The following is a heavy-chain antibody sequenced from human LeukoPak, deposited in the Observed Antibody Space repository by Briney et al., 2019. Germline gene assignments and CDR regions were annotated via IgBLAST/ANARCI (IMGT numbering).Heavy chain of an antibody. J-gene: IGHJ6*03. CDR1: GYSFTSYW. CDR2: IYPGDSDT. Sequence: NRGESLKISCKGSGYSFTSYWIGWVRQMPGKGLEWMGIIYPGDSDTRYSPSFQGQVTISADKSISTAYLQWSSLRASDTAMYYCARVGLIQLWLDCYYMDVWGKGTTVTVSS. V-gene: IGHV5-51*01. D-gene: IGHD5-18*01. CDR3: ARVGLIQLWLDCYYMDV.